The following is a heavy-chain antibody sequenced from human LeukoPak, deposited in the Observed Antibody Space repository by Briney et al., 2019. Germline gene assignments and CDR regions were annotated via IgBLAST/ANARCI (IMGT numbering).Heavy chain of an antibody. J-gene: IGHJ4*02. D-gene: IGHD5-12*01. CDR3: ARLSDDIVANELDY. CDR1: GGSFSGYY. Sequence: SETLSLTCAVYGGSFSGYYWSWIRQPPGKGLEWIGEINHSGSTNYNPSLKSRVTISVDTSKNQFSLKLSSVTAADTAVYYCARLSDDIVANELDYWGQGTLVTVSS. V-gene: IGHV4-34*01. CDR2: INHSGST.